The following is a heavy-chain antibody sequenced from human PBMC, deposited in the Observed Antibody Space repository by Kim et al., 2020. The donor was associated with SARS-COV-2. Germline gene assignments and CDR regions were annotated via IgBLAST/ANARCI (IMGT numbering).Heavy chain of an antibody. CDR1: GFTVSSNY. Sequence: GGSLRLSCAASGFTVSSNYMSWVRQAPGKGLQWVSVIYTGGSTYYADSVKGRFTISRDNSKNTLYLQMNSLRAEDTAVYYCARSLRGGSGTFYNNHFDYWGQGTLVTVSS. D-gene: IGHD3-10*01. J-gene: IGHJ4*02. V-gene: IGHV3-53*01. CDR2: IYTGGST. CDR3: ARSLRGGSGTFYNNHFDY.